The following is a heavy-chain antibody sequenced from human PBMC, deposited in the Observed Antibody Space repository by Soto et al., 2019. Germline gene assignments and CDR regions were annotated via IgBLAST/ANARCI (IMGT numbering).Heavy chain of an antibody. CDR1: GFTLSGYA. CDR3: ARKALYYYYMDV. Sequence: GGSLRLSCAASGFTLSGYAMDWVRQAPGKGLEYVSGISSNGVGTYYANSVQGRFTISRDTSKNQFSLKLSSVTAADTAVYYCARKALYYYYMDVWGKGTTVTVSS. CDR2: ISSNGVGT. J-gene: IGHJ6*03. V-gene: IGHV3-64*01.